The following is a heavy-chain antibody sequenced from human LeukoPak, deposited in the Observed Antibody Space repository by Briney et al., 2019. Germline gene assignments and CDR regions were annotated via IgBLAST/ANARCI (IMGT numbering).Heavy chain of an antibody. CDR3: AKLGCTGTICYANY. CDR2: ISGGSDSA. CDR1: GFPFSDYA. Sequence: GGSLRLSCAASGFPFSDYAMTWVRQTPGKGLEWVSVISGGSDSADYADSMKGRFTISRDNSKNTLYLQMYSLRAEDTAVYYCAKLGCTGTICYANYWGQGTLVTVSS. D-gene: IGHD2-2*01. J-gene: IGHJ4*02. V-gene: IGHV3-23*01.